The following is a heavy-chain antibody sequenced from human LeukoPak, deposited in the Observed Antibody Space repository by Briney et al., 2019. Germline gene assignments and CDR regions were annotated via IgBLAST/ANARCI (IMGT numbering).Heavy chain of an antibody. CDR3: ARWGSTSCYDY. V-gene: IGHV3-64*02. Sequence: GGSLRLSCAASGFTFSSYAMSWVRQAPGKGLEYVSAISTNGDSTYYADSVKGRLTISRDNSKNTLFLQMGSLRAGDMAVYYCARWGSTSCYDYWGQGTLVTVSS. CDR1: GFTFSSYA. J-gene: IGHJ4*02. CDR2: ISTNGDST. D-gene: IGHD2-2*01.